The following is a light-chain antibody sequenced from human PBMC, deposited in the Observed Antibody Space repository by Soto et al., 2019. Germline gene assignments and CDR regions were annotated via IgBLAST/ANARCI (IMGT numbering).Light chain of an antibody. V-gene: IGLV1-40*01. CDR2: GNN. Sequence: QSVLTQPPSVSGAPGQRGTISCTGSSSNIGAGYDVHWYQQFPGTAPKLLIYGNNNRPSGVPDRFSGSKSGTSASLAITGLQSEDEADFYCQSYDGSLSGSVFGTVTKLTVL. CDR1: SSNIGAGYD. CDR3: QSYDGSLSGSV. J-gene: IGLJ1*01.